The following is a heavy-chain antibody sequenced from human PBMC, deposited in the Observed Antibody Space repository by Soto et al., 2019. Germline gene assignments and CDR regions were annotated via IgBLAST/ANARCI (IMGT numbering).Heavy chain of an antibody. J-gene: IGHJ3*02. CDR1: SGSISSSSYY. V-gene: IGHV4-39*01. Sequence: SETLSLTCTVPSGSISSSSYYWGWIRQPPGKGLEWIGSIYYSGSTYYNPSLKSRVTISVDTSKNQFSLKLSSVTAADTAVYYCARLSSIVVVPAAISANAFDIWGQGTMVTVSS. D-gene: IGHD2-2*01. CDR3: ARLSSIVVVPAAISANAFDI. CDR2: IYYSGST.